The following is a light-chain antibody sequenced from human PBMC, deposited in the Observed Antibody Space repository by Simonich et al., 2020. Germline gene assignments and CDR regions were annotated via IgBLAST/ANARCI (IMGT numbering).Light chain of an antibody. CDR3: QQYYSYSWT. V-gene: IGKV1-8*01. CDR2: AAS. Sequence: AIRMTQSPSSLSASTGNRVTITFRASQGIRIYLAWYQQKPGKAPKILIYAASTLQSGVPSRFRGSGSGTAFTLTISCLQSEDFATYYCQQYYSYSWTFGQGTKVEIK. J-gene: IGKJ1*01. CDR1: QGIRIY.